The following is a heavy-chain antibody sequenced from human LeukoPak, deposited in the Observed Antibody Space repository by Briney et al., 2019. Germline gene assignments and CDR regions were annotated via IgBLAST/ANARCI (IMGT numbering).Heavy chain of an antibody. D-gene: IGHD3-16*01. J-gene: IGHJ5*02. CDR1: GGSINNYY. Sequence: SETLSLTCTVSGGSINNYYWSWIRQPPGKGLEWIGYISYSGSTNYNPSLKSRLTILVDTSKKQFSLKLTSVTAADTAVYYCARGEDWFDPWGQGTLVTVSS. CDR3: ARGEDWFDP. V-gene: IGHV4-59*01. CDR2: ISYSGST.